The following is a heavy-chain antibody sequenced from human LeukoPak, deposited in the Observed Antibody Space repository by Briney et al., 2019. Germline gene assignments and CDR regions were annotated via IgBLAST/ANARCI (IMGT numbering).Heavy chain of an antibody. Sequence: GGSLRLSCAASGFTFSSYWMSWVRQAPGKGLEWVANIKQDGSEKYYVDSVKGRLTISRDNAKNSLYLQMNSLRAEDTAVYYCARDRGYSSSWSHTNYFDYWGQGTLVTVSS. CDR2: IKQDGSEK. J-gene: IGHJ4*02. D-gene: IGHD6-13*01. CDR3: ARDRGYSSSWSHTNYFDY. V-gene: IGHV3-7*03. CDR1: GFTFSSYW.